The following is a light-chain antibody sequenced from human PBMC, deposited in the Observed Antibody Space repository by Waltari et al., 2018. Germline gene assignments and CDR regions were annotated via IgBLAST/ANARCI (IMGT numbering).Light chain of an antibody. V-gene: IGLV2-11*01. Sequence: QSALTQPRSVSGSPGQSVTISCTGTSSDVGGYNYVSWYQQHPGKAPKLMIYDVSKRPSVVPDRFSGSKSGNTASLTISGLQTEDEADYFCCAFAGSVYIWVFGGVTKLTVL. CDR3: CAFAGSVYIWV. CDR1: SSDVGGYNY. J-gene: IGLJ3*02. CDR2: DVS.